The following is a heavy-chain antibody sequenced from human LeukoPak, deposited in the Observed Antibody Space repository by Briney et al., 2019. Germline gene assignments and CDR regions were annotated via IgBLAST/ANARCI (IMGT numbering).Heavy chain of an antibody. CDR2: IYPPDSDT. D-gene: IGHD2-2*01. J-gene: IGHJ4*01. V-gene: IGHV5-51*01. CDR3: ARSSTYSPYYFDS. CDR1: GYSSTSYW. Sequence: GESLKISCKGSGYSSTSYWIGWVRQMPGKGLEWMGIIYPPDSDTRYGREFQGQVTISVDESINTAYLQWSSLKASDTAMYYCARSSTYSPYYFDSWGQGTLVTVSS.